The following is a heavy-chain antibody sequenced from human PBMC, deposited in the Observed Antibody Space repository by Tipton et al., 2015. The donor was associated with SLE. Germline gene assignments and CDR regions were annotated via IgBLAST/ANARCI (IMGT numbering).Heavy chain of an antibody. J-gene: IGHJ4*02. D-gene: IGHD5-12*01. CDR1: GGSISNASYY. Sequence: TLSLTCAVSGGSISNASYYWNWIRQPAGKGLEWIGRIFYTGSTYYNPSLKSRVSFSIDTSKHQFSLKLNSVTAADTAVYYCARRHYSGPFDSWGQGTLVTVSS. V-gene: IGHV4-61*02. CDR2: IFYTGST. CDR3: ARRHYSGPFDS.